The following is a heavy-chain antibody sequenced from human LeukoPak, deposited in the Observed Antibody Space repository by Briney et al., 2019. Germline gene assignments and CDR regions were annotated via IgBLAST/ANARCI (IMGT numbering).Heavy chain of an antibody. CDR1: GFTVSSDY. J-gene: IGHJ4*02. D-gene: IGHD1-26*01. V-gene: IGHV3-66*01. Sequence: GGSLRLSCAASGFTVSSDYMTWVRQAPGKGLEWVSVIYADGTTYYGDSVKGRFTISRDNSKNTLYFQMNSLRAEDTAVYYCARGGSYVDYRGQGTLVTVSS. CDR3: ARGGSYVDY. CDR2: IYADGTT.